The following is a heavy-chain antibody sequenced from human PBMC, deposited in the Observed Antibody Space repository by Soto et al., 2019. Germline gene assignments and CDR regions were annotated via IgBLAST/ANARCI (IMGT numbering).Heavy chain of an antibody. CDR1: GFSLNAGGVG. Sequence: QITLKESGPTLVKPTQTLTLTCTCSGFSLNAGGVGVGWIRQPPGKALEWLALIYWDENKLYSPTRKSSVTFTRDTSKDQVVLTMTHMDPVDTATYFCARIYCAGGNCYRLGGSSYGMDVWGQGTTVNVSS. V-gene: IGHV2-5*02. CDR3: ARIYCAGGNCYRLGGSSYGMDV. D-gene: IGHD2-8*02. CDR2: IYWDENK. J-gene: IGHJ6*02.